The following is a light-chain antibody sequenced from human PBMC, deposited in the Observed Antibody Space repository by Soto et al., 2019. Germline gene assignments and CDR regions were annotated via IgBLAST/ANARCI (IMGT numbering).Light chain of an antibody. V-gene: IGKV1-5*03. Sequence: DIQMTQSPSTLSASVVDRVTITCRASQSVSSWVAWYHLKPGKAPKLLIYKASTLETGFPSRFSGSGSGTEFTLTISSLQPDDFATYYCQEYKSYSWTFGQGTKVDIK. CDR2: KAS. CDR3: QEYKSYSWT. CDR1: QSVSSW. J-gene: IGKJ1*01.